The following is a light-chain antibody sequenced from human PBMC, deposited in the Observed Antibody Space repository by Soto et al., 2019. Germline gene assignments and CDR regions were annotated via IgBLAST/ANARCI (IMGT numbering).Light chain of an antibody. Sequence: QAVVTQEPSLTVSPGGTVTLTCGSSTGAVTSTHYPYWFQQKPGQAPRTLIYDTGKKHSWTPARFSGSLLGGKAALTLSGAQHEDEAEYYCSLSYSGARVFGGGTKVTVL. CDR1: TGAVTSTHY. CDR3: SLSYSGARV. J-gene: IGLJ2*01. CDR2: DTG. V-gene: IGLV7-46*01.